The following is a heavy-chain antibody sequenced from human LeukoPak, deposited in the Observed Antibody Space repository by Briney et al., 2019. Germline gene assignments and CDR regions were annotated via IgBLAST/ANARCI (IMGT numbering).Heavy chain of an antibody. Sequence: KTSETLSLTCAVSGGSISSSIWWSWVRQPPGKGLEWIGEIYHSGSTNYNPSLKSRVTISVDKSKNQFSLKLSSVTAADTAVYYCARWLVRNKKDPYYYYGMDVWGQGTTVTVSS. V-gene: IGHV4-4*02. CDR3: ARWLVRNKKDPYYYYGMDV. CDR1: GGSISSSIW. CDR2: IYHSGST. J-gene: IGHJ6*02. D-gene: IGHD6-19*01.